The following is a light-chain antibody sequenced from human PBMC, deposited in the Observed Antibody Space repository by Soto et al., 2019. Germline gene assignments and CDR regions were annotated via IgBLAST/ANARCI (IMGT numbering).Light chain of an antibody. J-gene: IGLJ2*01. CDR2: LEGSGSY. V-gene: IGLV4-60*03. CDR1: SVHSTYI. Sequence: QSVLTQSSSASASLGSSVKLTCTLSSVHSTYIIAWHQQQPGKAPRYLMKLEGSGSYNKGSGVPDRFSGSSSGAHRYLTISNLQSEDEADYYCETWDSNTRVFGGGTKLTVL. CDR3: ETWDSNTRV.